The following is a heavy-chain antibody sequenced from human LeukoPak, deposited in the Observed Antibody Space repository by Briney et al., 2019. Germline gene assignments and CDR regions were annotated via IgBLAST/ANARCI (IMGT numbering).Heavy chain of an antibody. Sequence: QSGGSLRLSCAASGFTFSSYAMHWVRQAPGKGLEWVAVISYDGSNKYYADSVKGRFTISRDNSKNTLYLQMNSLRAEDTAVYYCARDKVWSSGWLQESWGQGTLVTVSS. V-gene: IGHV3-30*04. CDR1: GFTFSSYA. D-gene: IGHD6-19*01. CDR3: ARDKVWSSGWLQES. J-gene: IGHJ4*02. CDR2: ISYDGSNK.